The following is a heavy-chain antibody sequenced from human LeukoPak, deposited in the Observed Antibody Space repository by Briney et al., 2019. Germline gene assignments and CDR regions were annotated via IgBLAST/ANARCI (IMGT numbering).Heavy chain of an antibody. J-gene: IGHJ4*02. CDR3: AREGYDYGDSIDY. CDR1: GYTFTSYA. CDR2: INAGNGNT. Sequence: ASVKVSCKASGYTFTSYAMHWVRQAPGQRLEWMGWINAGNGNTKYSQKFQGRVTITRDTSASTAYMELSSLRSEDTAVHYCAREGYDYGDSIDYWGQGTLVTVSS. V-gene: IGHV1-3*01. D-gene: IGHD4-17*01.